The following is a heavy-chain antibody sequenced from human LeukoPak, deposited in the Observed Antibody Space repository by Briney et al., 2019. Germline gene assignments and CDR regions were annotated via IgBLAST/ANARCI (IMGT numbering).Heavy chain of an antibody. D-gene: IGHD6-19*01. CDR2: MNTNSGNT. V-gene: IGHV1-8*01. J-gene: IGHJ6*02. CDR3: ARAYSSGWYAYYGMDV. CDR1: GYTFTSYD. Sequence: ASVKVSCKASGYTFTSYDINWVRQATGQGLEWMGWMNTNSGNTGYAQKFQGRVTMTRNTSISTAYMELSSLRSEDTAVYYCARAYSSGWYAYYGMDVWGQGTTVTVSS.